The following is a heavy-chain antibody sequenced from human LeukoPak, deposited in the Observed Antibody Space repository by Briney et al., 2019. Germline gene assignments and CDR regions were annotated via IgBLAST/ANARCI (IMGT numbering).Heavy chain of an antibody. V-gene: IGHV3-30*03. D-gene: IGHD5-12*01. CDR3: ARVRGYSGYDSGRYYYYNYMDV. CDR2: ISYDGSNK. Sequence: GGSLRLPCAASGFTFSSYGMHWVRQAPGKGLEWVAVISYDGSNKYYADSVKGRFTISRDNSKNSLYLQMDSLRAEDTAVYYCARVRGYSGYDSGRYYYYNYMDVWGKGTTVTVSS. J-gene: IGHJ6*03. CDR1: GFTFSSYG.